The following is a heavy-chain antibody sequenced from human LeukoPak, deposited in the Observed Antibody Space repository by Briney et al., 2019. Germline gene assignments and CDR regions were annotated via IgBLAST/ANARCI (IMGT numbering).Heavy chain of an antibody. CDR2: INHSGST. J-gene: IGHJ3*02. CDR3: AGAHCIVGAILDWAFDI. CDR1: GGSFSGYY. Sequence: PSETLSLTCAVSGGSFSGYYWNWIRQPPGKGLEWIGEINHSGSTHYNPSLKSRVTISVDTSQKQFSLRLTSVTAADTAVYYCAGAHCIVGAILDWAFDIWGQGTMVTVSS. V-gene: IGHV4-34*01. D-gene: IGHD1-26*01.